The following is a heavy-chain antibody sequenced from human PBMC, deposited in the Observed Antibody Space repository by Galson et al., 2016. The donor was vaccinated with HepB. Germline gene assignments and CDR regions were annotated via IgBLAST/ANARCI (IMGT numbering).Heavy chain of an antibody. D-gene: IGHD5/OR15-5a*01. V-gene: IGHV4-34*01. CDR3: ARGYPIVSVTLHIRVEYIQH. J-gene: IGHJ1*01. CDR1: GGSFSGHY. Sequence: SETLSLTCAVYGGSFSGHYWTWIRQPPGKGLEWIGEINDSGSVNYNPSLKSRVTISVDTSKNQFSLNLTSVTAAETAVYYCARGYPIVSVTLHIRVEYIQHWGQGTLVTVSS. CDR2: INDSGSV.